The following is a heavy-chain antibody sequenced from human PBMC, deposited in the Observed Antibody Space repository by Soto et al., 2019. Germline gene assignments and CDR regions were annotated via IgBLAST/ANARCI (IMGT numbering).Heavy chain of an antibody. D-gene: IGHD2-2*01. CDR1: GFTFSTYG. Sequence: PGGSLRLSCAASGFTFSTYGMHWVRQAPGKGLEWVTLISYDGSNKYYADSVKGRFTISRDNSKNTLFLQMNSLRAEDTAVYYCANTVVVPAAMSRGYYYGMDVWGQGTTVTVSS. CDR2: ISYDGSNK. J-gene: IGHJ6*02. V-gene: IGHV3-30*18. CDR3: ANTVVVPAAMSRGYYYGMDV.